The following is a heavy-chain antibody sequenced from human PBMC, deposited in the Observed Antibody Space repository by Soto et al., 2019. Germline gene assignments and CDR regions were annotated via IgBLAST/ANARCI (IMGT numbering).Heavy chain of an antibody. CDR1: GGTFSSYA. CDR3: ARFLWFGELYSPWFAP. D-gene: IGHD3-10*01. CDR2: IIPIFGTA. Sequence: SVKVSCKASGGTFSSYAICWVRHAPGQGLEWMGGIIPIFGTANYAQKFQGRVTITADESTSTAYMELSSLRSEDTAVYYCARFLWFGELYSPWFAPRGQGTLVTVSS. J-gene: IGHJ5*02. V-gene: IGHV1-69*13.